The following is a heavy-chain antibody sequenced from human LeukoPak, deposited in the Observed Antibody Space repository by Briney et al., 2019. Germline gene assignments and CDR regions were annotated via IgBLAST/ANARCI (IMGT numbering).Heavy chain of an antibody. V-gene: IGHV4-59*01. D-gene: IGHD6-13*01. Sequence: SETLSLTCSVSGGSISTYYWSWIRQPPGKGLEWIGYVSYRGDTNYNPSLKSRVTISVDTSKNQFSLKLTSVTAADTAVYYCARPYSSNWYDAFHIWGQGTMVTVSS. CDR3: ARPYSSNWYDAFHI. CDR1: GGSISTYY. J-gene: IGHJ3*02. CDR2: VSYRGDT.